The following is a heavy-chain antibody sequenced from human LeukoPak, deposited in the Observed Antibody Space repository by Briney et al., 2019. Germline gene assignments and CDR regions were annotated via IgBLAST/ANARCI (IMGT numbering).Heavy chain of an antibody. CDR2: ISRSGDST. V-gene: IGHV3-23*01. CDR1: GFTFSSYF. J-gene: IGHJ5*02. D-gene: IGHD2-2*01. Sequence: GGSLRLSCAASGFTFSSYFMTWVRQAPGKGLEWVSTISRSGDSTYYEDSVKGRFTISRDNSKNTLYLQMNSLRAEDTAVYYCAKGGDTSCHGCRFDPWGQGTLVTVSS. CDR3: AKGGDTSCHGCRFDP.